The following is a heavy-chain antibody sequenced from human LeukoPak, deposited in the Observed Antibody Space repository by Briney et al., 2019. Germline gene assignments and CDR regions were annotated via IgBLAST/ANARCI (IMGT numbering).Heavy chain of an antibody. Sequence: GGSLRLSCAAPGFTFSSSAMSWVRQAPGKGLEWVSAINGSVGSTYSADSVRVWFTITRDNTKHTLYLQINSMKAEDTAVDDCAKEPRRKRSGDGAAELGYWGQGTLVTVSS. CDR1: GFTFSSSA. J-gene: IGHJ4*02. D-gene: IGHD1-14*01. V-gene: IGHV3-23*01. CDR2: INGSVGST. CDR3: AKEPRRKRSGDGAAELGY.